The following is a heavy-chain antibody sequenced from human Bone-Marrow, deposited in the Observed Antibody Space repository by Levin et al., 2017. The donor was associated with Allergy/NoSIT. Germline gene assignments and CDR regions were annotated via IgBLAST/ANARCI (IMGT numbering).Heavy chain of an antibody. D-gene: IGHD2-15*01. CDR1: GFTFDDYA. V-gene: IGHV3-9*01. J-gene: IGHJ4*02. Sequence: SLNISCAASGFTFDDYAMHWVRQAPGKGLEWVSCISWNSGSIAYADSVKGRFTIARDNAKKSLYLQMNSLRLEDTALYYCAKAAWYPQAPDYWGQGTPVTVSS. CDR2: ISWNSGSI. CDR3: AKAAWYPQAPDY.